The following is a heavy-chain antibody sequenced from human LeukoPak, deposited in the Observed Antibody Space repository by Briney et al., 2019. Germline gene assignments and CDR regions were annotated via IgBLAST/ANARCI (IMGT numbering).Heavy chain of an antibody. CDR2: MNPSGST. D-gene: IGHD3-22*01. Sequence: GSLRLSCAASGFTFSSYSMNWVRQAPGKGLEWIGEMNPSGSTNYNPSFKSRVTISVDTSKNQFSLKLSSVTAADTAVYYCARGRQDVTMIVVVMTAVSYYLDVWGKGTTVTVS. J-gene: IGHJ6*03. V-gene: IGHV4-34*01. CDR3: ARGRQDVTMIVVVMTAVSYYLDV. CDR1: GFTFSSYS.